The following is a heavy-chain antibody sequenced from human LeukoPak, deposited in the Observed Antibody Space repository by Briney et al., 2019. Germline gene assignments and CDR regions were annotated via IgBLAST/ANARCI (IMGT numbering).Heavy chain of an antibody. J-gene: IGHJ4*02. Sequence: GGSLRLSCAASGFTFSDAWMNWVRQAPGKGLEWVANIKQDGSDKYYVDSVKGRFTISRDNAKNSVFLQMNSLRAEDTAVYYCSGSLHYWGQGTLVTVSS. D-gene: IGHD6-25*01. CDR2: IKQDGSDK. V-gene: IGHV3-7*05. CDR1: GFTFSDAW. CDR3: SGSLHY.